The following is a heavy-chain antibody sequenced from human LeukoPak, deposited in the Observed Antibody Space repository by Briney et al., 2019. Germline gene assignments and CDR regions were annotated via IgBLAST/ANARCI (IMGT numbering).Heavy chain of an antibody. D-gene: IGHD4-17*01. CDR3: ARGYYGDPSQVYYFDY. V-gene: IGHV3-7*01. J-gene: IGHJ4*02. CDR2: IKGDGSEK. Sequence: GGSLRLSCAASGFTFSTFWMRWVRQAPGKGLEWVANIKGDGSEKYYVDSVKGRFTISRDNAYNSLYLQMNSLRAEDTAVYYCARGYYGDPSQVYYFDYWGQGTLVTVSS. CDR1: GFTFSTFW.